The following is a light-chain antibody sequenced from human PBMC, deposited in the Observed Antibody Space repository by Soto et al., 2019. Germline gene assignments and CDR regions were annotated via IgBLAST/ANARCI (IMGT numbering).Light chain of an antibody. V-gene: IGLV2-11*01. CDR1: SSDVGGYNY. CDR2: DVS. Sequence: QSVLTQPRSVSGSPGQSVTISCTGTSSDVGGYNYVSWYQQHPGKAPKLMIFDVSKRPSGVPDRFSGSKSGNTASLTNSGVQAEDEADYYCCSYAGSVVVFGGGTKLTVL. CDR3: CSYAGSVVV. J-gene: IGLJ2*01.